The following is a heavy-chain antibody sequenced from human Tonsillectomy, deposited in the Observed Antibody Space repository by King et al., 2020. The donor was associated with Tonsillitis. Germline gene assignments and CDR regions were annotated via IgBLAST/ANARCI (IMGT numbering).Heavy chain of an antibody. D-gene: IGHD1-26*01. V-gene: IGHV4-61*02. Sequence: MQLQESGPGLVKPSQTLSLTCTVSGGSISSGSYYWSWIRQPAGKGLEWIGRIFTSGGTYYNSSLKSRVTMSVDTSKNQFSLKLSSVTAADTAVYYCARVGGSKDAFEIWGQGTMVTVSS. CDR2: IFTSGGT. CDR1: GGSISSGSYY. CDR3: ARVGGSKDAFEI. J-gene: IGHJ3*02.